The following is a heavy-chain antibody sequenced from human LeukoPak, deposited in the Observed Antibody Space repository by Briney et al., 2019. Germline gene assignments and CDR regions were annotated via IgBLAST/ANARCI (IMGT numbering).Heavy chain of an antibody. V-gene: IGHV3-53*01. CDR1: GFTATSNY. CDR3: ERDGIVDACHI. J-gene: IGHJ3*02. D-gene: IGHD2/OR15-2a*01. CDR2: IYSVGST. Sequence: GGSRRLSCAASGFTATSNYTSWVRQAPGKGLGWVSVIYSVGSTYYAASVKGRFTISRDNSKNTLYLQINSLRAEDRGVYYCERDGIVDACHIGGENPRVTVP.